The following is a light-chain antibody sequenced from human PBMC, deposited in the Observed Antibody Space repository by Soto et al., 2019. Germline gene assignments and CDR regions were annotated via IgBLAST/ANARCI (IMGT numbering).Light chain of an antibody. Sequence: IVLTHAPGTLSFSPGEIATLSCRAIQSVSSSYLAWYQQKPGQAPRLLIYGASTRATGIPARFSGSGSGTEFTLTISSLQSEDFAVYYCQQYNNWPPWTFGQGTKVDIK. CDR2: GAS. V-gene: IGKV3-15*01. CDR1: QSVSSSY. CDR3: QQYNNWPPWT. J-gene: IGKJ1*01.